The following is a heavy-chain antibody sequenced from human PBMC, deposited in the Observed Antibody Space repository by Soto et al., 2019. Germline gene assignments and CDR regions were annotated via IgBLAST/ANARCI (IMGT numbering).Heavy chain of an antibody. V-gene: IGHV4-61*01. CDR2: IYYSGST. D-gene: IGHD2-15*01. CDR3: ARAFRRWTFDY. J-gene: IGHJ4*02. CDR1: GGSVSSGSYY. Sequence: PSETLSLTCTVSGGSVSSGSYYWSWIRQPPGKGLEWIGYIYYSGSTNYNPSLKSRVTMSVDTSKNQFSLKLSSVTAADTAVYYCARAFRRWTFDYWGQGTLVTVSS.